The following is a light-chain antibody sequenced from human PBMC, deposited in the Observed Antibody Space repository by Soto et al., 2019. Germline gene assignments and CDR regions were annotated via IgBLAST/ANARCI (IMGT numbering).Light chain of an antibody. CDR1: QSVSSSY. Sequence: EIVLTQSPGTLSLSPGERGTLSCRASQSVSSSYLAWYQQKPGQAPRLLIYGASSRATGIPDRFSGSGSGTDFTLTISRLEPEDFAVYYCQLYGGSPLYTFGQGTKLEIK. V-gene: IGKV3-20*01. CDR3: QLYGGSPLYT. J-gene: IGKJ2*01. CDR2: GAS.